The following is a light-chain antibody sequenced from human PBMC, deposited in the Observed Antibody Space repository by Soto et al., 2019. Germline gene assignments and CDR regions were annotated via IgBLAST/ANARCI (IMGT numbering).Light chain of an antibody. Sequence: QSVLTQPPSVSGAPGQRVTISCTGSSSNIGAGYDVHWYQQLPGTAPKLLIYGNSNRPSGVPDRFSGSKSGTSASLAITGLQAEDEAGYYCQSYDSTVVFGGGTKVTVL. CDR3: QSYDSTVV. CDR1: SSNIGAGYD. CDR2: GNS. V-gene: IGLV1-40*01. J-gene: IGLJ2*01.